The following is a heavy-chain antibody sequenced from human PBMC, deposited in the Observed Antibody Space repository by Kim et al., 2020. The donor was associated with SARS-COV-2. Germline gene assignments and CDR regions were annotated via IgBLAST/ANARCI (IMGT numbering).Heavy chain of an antibody. CDR1: GYSITSGYY. Sequence: SETLSLTCTVSGYSITSGYYWGCIRQPPGKGLEWIGSIYHSGNTYYNPSLKSRVTISVDTSKTQFSLRLSSMTAADTAMDYCARGIFGSGLDYWGQGTLV. D-gene: IGHD3-10*01. J-gene: IGHJ4*02. V-gene: IGHV4-38-2*02. CDR2: IYHSGNT. CDR3: ARGIFGSGLDY.